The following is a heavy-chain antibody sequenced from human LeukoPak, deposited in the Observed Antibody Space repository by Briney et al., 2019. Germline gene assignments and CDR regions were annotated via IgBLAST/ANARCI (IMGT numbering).Heavy chain of an antibody. V-gene: IGHV3-11*06. CDR3: ARSTGYSYGYRLDY. CDR2: ISSSRSYT. D-gene: IGHD5-18*01. CDR1: GFTFSDYY. Sequence: GGSLRLSCAASGFTFSDYYMSWIRQAPGKGLEWVSYISSSRSYTNYADSVKGRFTISRDNAKNSLYLQMNSLRAEDTAVYYCARSTGYSYGYRLDYWGQGTLVTVSS. J-gene: IGHJ4*02.